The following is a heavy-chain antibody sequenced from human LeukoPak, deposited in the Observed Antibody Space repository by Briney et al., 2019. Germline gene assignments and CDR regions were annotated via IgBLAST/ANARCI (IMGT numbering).Heavy chain of an antibody. Sequence: KPSETLSLTCTVSGYSISSGYYWGWIRQPPGKGLEWIGSIYHSGGTYYNPSLKSRVTISVDTSKNQFSLKLSSVTAADTAVYYCARQPYYYYYYMDVWGKGTTVTVSS. J-gene: IGHJ6*03. V-gene: IGHV4-38-2*02. CDR1: GYSISSGYY. CDR2: IYHSGGT. CDR3: ARQPYYYYYYMDV.